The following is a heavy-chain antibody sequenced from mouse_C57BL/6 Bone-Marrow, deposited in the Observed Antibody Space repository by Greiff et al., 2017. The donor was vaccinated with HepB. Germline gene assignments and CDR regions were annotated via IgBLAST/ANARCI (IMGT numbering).Heavy chain of an antibody. Sequence: VQLQQPGAELVKPGASVKMSCKASGYTFTSYWITWVKQRPGQGLEWIGDIYPGSGSTNYNEKFKSKATLTVDTSSSTAYMQISSMTSEDSAVYYCARYNGYSYYFDYWGQGTTLTVSS. CDR2: IYPGSGST. D-gene: IGHD2-3*01. CDR3: ARYNGYSYYFDY. V-gene: IGHV1-55*01. J-gene: IGHJ2*01. CDR1: GYTFTSYW.